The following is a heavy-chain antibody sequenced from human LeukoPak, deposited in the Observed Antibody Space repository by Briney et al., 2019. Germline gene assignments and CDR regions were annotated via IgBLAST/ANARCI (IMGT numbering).Heavy chain of an antibody. CDR1: GYTFTSYD. CDR2: MNPNSGNT. V-gene: IGHV1-8*01. Sequence: ASVKVSCKASGYTFTSYDINWVRQATGQGLEWMGWMNPNSGNTNYAQKLQGRVTMTTDTSTSTAYMELRSLRSDDTAVYYCARGVVLMVYALHYFDYWGQGTLVTVSS. D-gene: IGHD2-8*01. J-gene: IGHJ4*02. CDR3: ARGVVLMVYALHYFDY.